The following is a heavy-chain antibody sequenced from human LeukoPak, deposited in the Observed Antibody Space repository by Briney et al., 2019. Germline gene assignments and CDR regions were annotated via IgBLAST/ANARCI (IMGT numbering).Heavy chain of an antibody. CDR3: ARPYYDSSGRAYNWIDP. CDR1: GYTFTSYY. J-gene: IGHJ5*02. Sequence: PFASVKVSCKASGYTFTSYYMRWVRQASGQGLEWTGIINPSGGSTSYAQKFQGRVTMTRDMSTSTVYMELSSLRSDDTAVYYCARPYYDSSGRAYNWIDPWGQGTLVTVSS. CDR2: INPSGGST. V-gene: IGHV1-46*01. D-gene: IGHD3-22*01.